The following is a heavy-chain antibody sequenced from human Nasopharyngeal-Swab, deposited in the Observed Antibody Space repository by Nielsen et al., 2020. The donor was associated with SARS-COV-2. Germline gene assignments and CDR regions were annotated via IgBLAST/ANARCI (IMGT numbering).Heavy chain of an antibody. CDR1: GFIFSTYA. J-gene: IGHJ4*02. D-gene: IGHD3-22*01. Sequence: GESLKISCAASGFIFSTYAINWVRQAPGKGLEWVSAISSSSTYIYYADSVKGRFTISRDNAENSLYLHMNSLRADDSAVYYCARRYYYDSSDYYPLDYWGQGTLVTVSS. CDR2: ISSSSTYI. V-gene: IGHV3-21*01. CDR3: ARRYYYDSSDYYPLDY.